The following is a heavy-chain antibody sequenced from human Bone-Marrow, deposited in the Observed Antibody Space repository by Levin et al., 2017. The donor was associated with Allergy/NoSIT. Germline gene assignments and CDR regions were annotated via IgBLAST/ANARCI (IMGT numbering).Heavy chain of an antibody. CDR3: ARVIAAVAGTVPVLGYYGMDV. J-gene: IGHJ6*02. CDR1: GFSLSNARMG. CDR2: IFSNDEK. V-gene: IGHV2-26*01. Sequence: SGPTLVKPTETLTLTCTVSGFSLSNARMGVSWIRQPPGKALEWLAHIFSNDEKSYSTSLKSRLTISKDTSKSQVVLTMTNMDPVDTATYYCARVIAAVAGTVPVLGYYGMDVWGQGTTVTVSS. D-gene: IGHD6-19*01.